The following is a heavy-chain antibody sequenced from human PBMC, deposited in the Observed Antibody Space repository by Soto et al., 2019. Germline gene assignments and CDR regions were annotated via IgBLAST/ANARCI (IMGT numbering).Heavy chain of an antibody. V-gene: IGHV4-39*01. D-gene: IGHD2-15*01. Sequence: SETLSLTCTVSGGSISSSSYYWGWIRKPPGKGLEWIGSIYYSGSTYYNPSLKSRVTISVDTSKNQFSLKLSSVTAADTAVYYCARVVVAATFDYWGQGTLVTVSS. CDR2: IYYSGST. CDR1: GGSISSSSYY. J-gene: IGHJ4*02. CDR3: ARVVVAATFDY.